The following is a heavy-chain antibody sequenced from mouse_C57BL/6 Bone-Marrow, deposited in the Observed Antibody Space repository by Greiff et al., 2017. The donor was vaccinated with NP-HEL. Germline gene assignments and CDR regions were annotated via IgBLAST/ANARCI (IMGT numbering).Heavy chain of an antibody. V-gene: IGHV1-26*01. D-gene: IGHD4-1*01. CDR1: GYTFTNYY. J-gene: IGHJ3*01. CDR3: ARGGINWDWAWFAY. Sequence: EVQLQQSGPELAKPGPSLKFSFKASGYTFTNYYMNWVKQSHGKGLGWIGVINLNNGGTTYNQKFKGKATLTVDKSSSTAYMELRSLTSEDSAVYYCARGGINWDWAWFAYWGQGTLVTVSA. CDR2: INLNNGGT.